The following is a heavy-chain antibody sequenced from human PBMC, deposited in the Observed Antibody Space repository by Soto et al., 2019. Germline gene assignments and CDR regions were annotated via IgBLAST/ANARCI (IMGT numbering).Heavy chain of an antibody. CDR3: AKGGSLVTFGGVIGPQYYFDY. CDR1: GFTFSSYA. V-gene: IGHV3-23*01. D-gene: IGHD3-16*02. J-gene: IGHJ4*02. CDR2: ISGSGGST. Sequence: GGSLRLSCAASGFTFSSYAMSWVRQAPGKGLEWVSAISGSGGSTYYADSVKGRFTISRDNSKNTLYLQMNSLRAEDTAVYYCAKGGSLVTFGGVIGPQYYFDYWGQGTLVTVSS.